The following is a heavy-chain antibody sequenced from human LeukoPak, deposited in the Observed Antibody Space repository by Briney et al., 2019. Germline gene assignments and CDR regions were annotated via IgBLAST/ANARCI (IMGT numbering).Heavy chain of an antibody. CDR3: ARGPHTTFIAVASTRLYYFDY. D-gene: IGHD6-19*01. V-gene: IGHV1-2*02. CDR1: GYTFTGYY. CDR2: INPNSGGT. Sequence: GASVKVSCKASGYTFTGYYMHWVRQAPGQGLEWMGWINPNSGGTNYAQKFQGRVTMTRDTSISTAYMELSRLRSDDTAVYYCARGPHTTFIAVASTRLYYFDYWGQGTLVTVSS. J-gene: IGHJ4*02.